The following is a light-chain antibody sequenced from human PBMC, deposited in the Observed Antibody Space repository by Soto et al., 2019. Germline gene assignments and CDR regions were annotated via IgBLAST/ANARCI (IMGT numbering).Light chain of an antibody. J-gene: IGKJ1*01. CDR3: QQYGSSAWT. CDR2: DTS. CDR1: QSVSSTY. Sequence: EIVLTQSPGTLSLSPGERATLSCRASQSVSSTYLAWYQQKPGQAPRLLIYDTSTRATGIPGRFSGSGSGTDFTLTISRLEPEDFAVYYCQQYGSSAWTFGQGTKVDIK. V-gene: IGKV3-20*01.